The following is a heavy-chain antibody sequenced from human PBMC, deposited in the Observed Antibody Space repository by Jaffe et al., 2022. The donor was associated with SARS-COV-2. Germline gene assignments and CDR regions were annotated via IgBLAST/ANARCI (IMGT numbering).Heavy chain of an antibody. CDR3: ARDLQYYYDSSGLYYYYGMDV. V-gene: IGHV4-30-4*01. Sequence: QVQLQESGPGLVKPSQTLSLTCTVSGGSISSGDYYWSWIRQPPGKGLEWIGYIYYSGSTYYNPSLKSRVTISVDTSKNQFSLKLSSVTAADTAVYYCARDLQYYYDSSGLYYYYGMDVWGQGTTVTVSS. CDR1: GGSISSGDYY. J-gene: IGHJ6*02. CDR2: IYYSGST. D-gene: IGHD3-22*01.